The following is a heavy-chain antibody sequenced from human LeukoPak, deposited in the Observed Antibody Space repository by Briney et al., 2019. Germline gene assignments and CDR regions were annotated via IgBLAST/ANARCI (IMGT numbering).Heavy chain of an antibody. V-gene: IGHV3-15*01. CDR3: TTESGVGAISAN. J-gene: IGHJ4*02. CDR1: GFTFSSYA. D-gene: IGHD1-26*01. CDR2: IKSKTDGGTT. Sequence: GGSLRLSCAASGFTFSSYAMSWVRQAPGKGLEWVGRIKSKTDGGTTDYAAPVKGRFTISRDDSKNTLYLQMNSLKTEDTAVYYCTTESGVGAISANWGQGTLVTVSS.